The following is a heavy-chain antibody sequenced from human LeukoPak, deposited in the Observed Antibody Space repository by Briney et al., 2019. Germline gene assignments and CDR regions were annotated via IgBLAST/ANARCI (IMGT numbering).Heavy chain of an antibody. Sequence: GGSLRLSCAASGFTFSSYAMSWVRQAPGKGLEWVSAISGSGGSTYYADSVKGRFTISRDNSKNTLYLQMNSLRAEDTAVYYCARASGYLYYYGMDVWGQGTTVTVSS. V-gene: IGHV3-23*01. D-gene: IGHD3-22*01. CDR1: GFTFSSYA. J-gene: IGHJ6*02. CDR3: ARASGYLYYYGMDV. CDR2: ISGSGGST.